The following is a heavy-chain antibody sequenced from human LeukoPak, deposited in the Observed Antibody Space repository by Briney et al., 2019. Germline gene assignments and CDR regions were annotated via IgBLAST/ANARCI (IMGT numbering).Heavy chain of an antibody. CDR2: INPNSGGT. CDR1: GYTFTGYY. CDR3: ARFITIVAQFDY. J-gene: IGHJ4*02. V-gene: IGHV1-2*02. Sequence: ASVKVSCKASGYTFTGYYMHWVRQAPGQGLEWMGWINPNSGGTNYAQKFQGRVTMTRDASISTAYMELSRLRSDDTAVYYCARFITIVAQFDYWGQGTLVTVSS. D-gene: IGHD5-12*01.